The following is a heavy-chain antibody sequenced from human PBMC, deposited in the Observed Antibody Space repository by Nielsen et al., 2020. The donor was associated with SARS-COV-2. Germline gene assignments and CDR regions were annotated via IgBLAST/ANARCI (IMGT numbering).Heavy chain of an antibody. J-gene: IGHJ6*02. V-gene: IGHV2-5*02. D-gene: IGHD2-8*01. CDR3: ARIKSQYCTNGVCSYYYYGMDV. CDR2: IYWDDDE. Sequence: WIRQPPGKALEWLALIYWDDDERYSPSLESRLSITKDTSKSQVVLTMTNMDPVDTATYYCARIKSQYCTNGVCSYYYYGMDVWGQGTTVTVSS.